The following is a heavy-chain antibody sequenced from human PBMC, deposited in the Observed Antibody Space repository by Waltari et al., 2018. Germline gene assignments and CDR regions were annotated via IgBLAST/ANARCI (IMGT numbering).Heavy chain of an antibody. CDR1: GFVFRAHS. Sequence: EVQLVESGGALAQPGGSLRLSCATSGFVFRAHSMNWVRQVPGKGLEWVSYISSSSSNRYYAESVRGRFTTPRDNAQNSLFLQMDSLRAEDTAVYFCARDLSREHAVAGRPGPAMDVWGRGTTVIVSS. CDR2: ISSSSSNR. CDR3: ARDLSREHAVAGRPGPAMDV. V-gene: IGHV3-48*01. D-gene: IGHD6-19*01. J-gene: IGHJ6*02.